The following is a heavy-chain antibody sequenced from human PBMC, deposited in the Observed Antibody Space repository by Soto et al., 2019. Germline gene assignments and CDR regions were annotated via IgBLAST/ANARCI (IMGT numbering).Heavy chain of an antibody. J-gene: IGHJ4*02. V-gene: IGHV1-69*01. Sequence: ASVKVSCKASGGTFSSYAISWVRQAPGQGLEWMGGIIPIFGTANYAQKFQGRVTITADESTSTAYMELSSLRSEDTAVYYCARATRGYSYGYTRHPYYFDYWGQGTLVTVSS. CDR1: GGTFSSYA. CDR2: IIPIFGTA. CDR3: ARATRGYSYGYTRHPYYFDY. D-gene: IGHD5-18*01.